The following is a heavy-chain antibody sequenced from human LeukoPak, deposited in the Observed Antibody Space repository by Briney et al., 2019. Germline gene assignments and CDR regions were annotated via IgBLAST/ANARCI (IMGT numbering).Heavy chain of an antibody. CDR2: ISSSGSTI. CDR1: GFTFSSYE. J-gene: IGHJ6*03. D-gene: IGHD2/OR15-2a*01. CDR3: ARVFAVNKGDYYYMDV. V-gene: IGHV3-48*03. Sequence: GGSLRLSCAASGFTFSSYEMNWVRQAPGKGLEGVSYISSSGSTIYYADSVKGRSTISRDNAKNSLYLQMNSLRAEDTAVYYCARVFAVNKGDYYYMDVWGKGTTVTVSS.